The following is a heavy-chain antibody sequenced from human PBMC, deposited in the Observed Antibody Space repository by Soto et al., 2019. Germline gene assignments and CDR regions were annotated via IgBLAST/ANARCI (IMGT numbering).Heavy chain of an antibody. CDR2: MNPNSGNT. Sequence: ASAKVSCKASGYTFTSYDINWVRQATGQGLEWMGWMNPNSGNTSYAQKFQGRVTMTRNTSTNTAYMELSSLRSEDTAVYYCATANLVAQPYNWNYYWGQGTLVTVSS. CDR3: ATANLVAQPYNWNYY. V-gene: IGHV1-8*01. D-gene: IGHD1-7*01. J-gene: IGHJ4*02. CDR1: GYTFTSYD.